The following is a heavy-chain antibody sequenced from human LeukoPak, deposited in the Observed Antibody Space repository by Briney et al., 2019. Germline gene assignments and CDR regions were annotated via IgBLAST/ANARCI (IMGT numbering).Heavy chain of an antibody. V-gene: IGHV4-59*01. CDR1: GGSISSYY. Sequence: SETLSLTCTVSGGSISSYYWSWIRQPPGKGLEWIGYIYYSGSTNYNPSLKSRVTISVDTSKNQFSLKLSSVTAADTAVYYCARMRSPIAARYDYWGQGTLVTVSS. CDR2: IYYSGST. J-gene: IGHJ4*02. CDR3: ARMRSPIAARYDY. D-gene: IGHD6-6*01.